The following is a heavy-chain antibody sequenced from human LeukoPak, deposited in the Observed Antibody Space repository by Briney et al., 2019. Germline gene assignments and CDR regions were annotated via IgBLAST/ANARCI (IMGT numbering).Heavy chain of an antibody. CDR1: GGSISSGGYY. D-gene: IGHD3-10*01. Sequence: SQTLSLTCTVSGGSISSGGYYWSWIRQHPGKGLELIGYIYDSRSTYYNPSLKSRVTISVDTSKNQFSLKLSSVTAADTAVYYCARAPAMVRGVHHFDYWGQGTLVTVSS. J-gene: IGHJ4*02. CDR3: ARAPAMVRGVHHFDY. CDR2: IYDSRST. V-gene: IGHV4-31*03.